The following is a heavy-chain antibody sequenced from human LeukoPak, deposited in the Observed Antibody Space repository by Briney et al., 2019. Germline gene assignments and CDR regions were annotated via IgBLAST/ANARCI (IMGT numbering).Heavy chain of an antibody. V-gene: IGHV4-34*01. D-gene: IGHD6-13*01. CDR1: GGSFSGYY. CDR2: INHSGST. J-gene: IGHJ4*02. CDR3: ARYHFWEYSSSWPKPDPDY. Sequence: SETLSLTCAVYGGSFSGYYWSWIRQPPGKGQEWIGEINHSGSTNYNPSLKSRVTISVDTSKNQFSLKLSSVTAADTAVYYCARYHFWEYSSSWPKPDPDYWGQGTLVTVSS.